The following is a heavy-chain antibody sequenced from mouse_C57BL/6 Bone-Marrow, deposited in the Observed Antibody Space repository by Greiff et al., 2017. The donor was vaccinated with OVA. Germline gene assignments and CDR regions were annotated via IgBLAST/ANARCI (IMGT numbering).Heavy chain of an antibody. Sequence: EVKLVESGGDLVKPGGSLKLSCAASGFTFSSYGMSWVRQTPDKRLEWVATISSGGSYTYYPDSVKGRFTISRDNAKNTLYLQMSSLKSEDTAMYYCARLGYYDGYWGQGTTLTVSS. CDR2: ISSGGSYT. D-gene: IGHD2-2*01. CDR3: ARLGYYDGY. CDR1: GFTFSSYG. J-gene: IGHJ2*01. V-gene: IGHV5-6*01.